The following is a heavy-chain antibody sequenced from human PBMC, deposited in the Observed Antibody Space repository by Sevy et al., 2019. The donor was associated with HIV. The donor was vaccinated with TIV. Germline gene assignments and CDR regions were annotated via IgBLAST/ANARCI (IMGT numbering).Heavy chain of an antibody. D-gene: IGHD2-2*01. CDR3: AGQSLIYCSSTSCLNYYYYYMDV. V-gene: IGHV5-10-1*01. CDR2: FDPSDSYT. J-gene: IGHJ6*03. Sequence: GESLKISCKGSGYSFTSYWISWVRQMPGKGLEWMGRFDPSDSYTNYSPSFQGHVTISADKSISTAYLQWTSLKASDTAMYYCAGQSLIYCSSTSCLNYYYYYMDVWGKGTTVTVSS. CDR1: GYSFTSYW.